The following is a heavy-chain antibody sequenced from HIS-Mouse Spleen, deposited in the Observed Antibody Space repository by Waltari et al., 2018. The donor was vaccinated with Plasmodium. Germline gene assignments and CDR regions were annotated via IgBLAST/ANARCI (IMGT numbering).Heavy chain of an antibody. CDR1: GGSFSGYY. CDR3: ARGVGYCSGGSCDHYFDY. D-gene: IGHD2-15*01. V-gene: IGHV4-34*01. J-gene: IGHJ4*02. Sequence: QVQLQQWGAGLLKPSETLSLTCAVYGGSFSGYYWSWIRQPPGKGLEWIGEINQSGSTNANPALKRRVTISVGTSKNQFSLKLSSVTAADTAVYYCARGVGYCSGGSCDHYFDYWGQGTLVTVSS. CDR2: INQSGST.